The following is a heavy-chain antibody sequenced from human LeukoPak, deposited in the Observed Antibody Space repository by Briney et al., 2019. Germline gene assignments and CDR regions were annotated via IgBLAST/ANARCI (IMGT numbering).Heavy chain of an antibody. D-gene: IGHD3-10*01. CDR3: ARVTLVRGVRMDV. J-gene: IGHJ6*04. CDR2: IFHSGST. V-gene: IGHV4-38-2*02. Sequence: PSQTLSLTCTVSGYSISSSYYWGWIRQPPGKGLEWIGSIFHSGSTYYNPSLKSRVTISVDTSKNQFSLKLSSVTAADTAVYYCARVTLVRGVRMDVWGKGTTVTVSS. CDR1: GYSISSSYY.